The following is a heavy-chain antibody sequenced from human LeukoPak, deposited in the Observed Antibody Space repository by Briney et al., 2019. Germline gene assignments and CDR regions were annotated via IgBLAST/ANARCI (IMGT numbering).Heavy chain of an antibody. V-gene: IGHV4-59*01. CDR2: IYYSGST. J-gene: IGHJ6*02. Sequence: SETLSLTCTVSGRSISSYYWSWIRQPPGKGLEWIGYIYYSGSTNYNPSLKSRVTISVDTSKNQFSLKLSSVTAADTAVYYCARVPNYYGSARYGYYYYGMDVWGQGTTVTVSS. CDR3: ARVPNYYGSARYGYYYYGMDV. CDR1: GRSISSYY. D-gene: IGHD3-10*01.